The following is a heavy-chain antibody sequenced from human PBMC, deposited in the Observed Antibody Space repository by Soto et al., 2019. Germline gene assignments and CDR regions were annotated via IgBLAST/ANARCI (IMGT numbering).Heavy chain of an antibody. CDR3: AHSLISGPLEYFPH. Sequence: ITLKESGPTLVEPTQTLTLTCTFSGFSLSTYEVGVGWIRQPPGKALEWVALISWDDDKRYIASLRSRLTINKDTSKNQVVLTMTNMDPVDTGTYYCAHSLISGPLEYFPHCGQGTLVSVSS. D-gene: IGHD3-10*01. CDR1: GFSLSTYEVG. V-gene: IGHV2-5*02. J-gene: IGHJ1*01. CDR2: ISWDDDK.